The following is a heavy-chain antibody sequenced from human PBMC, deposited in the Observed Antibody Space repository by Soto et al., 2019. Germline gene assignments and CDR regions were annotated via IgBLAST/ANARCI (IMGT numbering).Heavy chain of an antibody. J-gene: IGHJ4*01. CDR3: ARGDYGDY. CDR1: GFTFSSYG. CDR2: IWYDGSNK. D-gene: IGHD4-17*01. Sequence: GGSLRLSCAASGFTFSSYGMHWVRQAPGKGLEWVAFIWYDGSNKYYADSVKGRFTISRDNSKNTLYLQMNSLRVEDTAVYYCARGDYGDYWGPRSLVTVFS. V-gene: IGHV3-33*01.